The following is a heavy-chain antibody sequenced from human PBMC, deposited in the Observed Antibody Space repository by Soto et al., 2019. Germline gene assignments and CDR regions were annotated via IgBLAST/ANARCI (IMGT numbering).Heavy chain of an antibody. Sequence: SVKVSCKASGGTFSSYAISWVRQAPGQGLEWMGGIIPILGTANYAQKFQGRVTITADESTSTAYMELSSLRSEDTAVYYCARGNVVVIRENWFDPWGQGTLVTVSS. CDR3: ARGNVVVIRENWFDP. V-gene: IGHV1-69*13. J-gene: IGHJ5*02. CDR2: IIPILGTA. CDR1: GGTFSSYA. D-gene: IGHD3-22*01.